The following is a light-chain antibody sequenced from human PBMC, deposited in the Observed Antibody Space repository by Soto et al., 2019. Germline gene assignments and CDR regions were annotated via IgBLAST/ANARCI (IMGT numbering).Light chain of an antibody. J-gene: IGKJ1*01. CDR3: HQFRDSPQT. V-gene: IGKV3-20*01. CDR2: STS. Sequence: EIVLTQSPGTLSLSPGDRATLSCRASQSLSVSYIAWYQQKPGQAPRLLIYSTSTRAAGIPDRFTGRGSGTHVTLAISRLEPEDFAVYYCHQFRDSPQTFGQGTTVEV. CDR1: QSLSVSY.